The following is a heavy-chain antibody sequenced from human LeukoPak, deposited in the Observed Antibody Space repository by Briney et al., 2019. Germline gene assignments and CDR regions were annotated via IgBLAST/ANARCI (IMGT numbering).Heavy chain of an antibody. CDR1: GGSISSSSYY. Sequence: SETLSLTCTVSGGSISSSSYYWGWIRQPPGKGLEWIGSIYYSGSPNYNPSLKSRVTISVDTSKNQFFLKLSSVTAADTAVYYCARRGQSSWYVNGDAFDIWGQGTMVTVSS. V-gene: IGHV4-39*01. CDR3: ARRGQSSWYVNGDAFDI. D-gene: IGHD6-13*01. CDR2: IYYSGSP. J-gene: IGHJ3*02.